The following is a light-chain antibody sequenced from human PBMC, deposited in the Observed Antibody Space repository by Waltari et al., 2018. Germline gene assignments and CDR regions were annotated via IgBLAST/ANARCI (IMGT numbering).Light chain of an antibody. Sequence: EIVLTQSPGSLSLSPGERATLSCRASQSVSSNYLAWYQQKPGQAPRLLIYGASTRATGIPDRFSGSGSGTDFTLTITRLEPEDFAVYYCQQRTNWPPIFSFGPGTKVDIK. J-gene: IGKJ3*01. V-gene: IGKV3D-20*02. CDR2: GAS. CDR3: QQRTNWPPIFS. CDR1: QSVSSNY.